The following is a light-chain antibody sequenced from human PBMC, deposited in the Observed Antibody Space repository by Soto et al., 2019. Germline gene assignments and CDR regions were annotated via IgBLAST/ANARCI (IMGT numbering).Light chain of an antibody. CDR1: SSDVGGYKF. Sequence: QPVLTQPASVSGSPGQSITISCTGTSSDVGGYKFVSWYQHHPGKAPKLMIYEVNNRPSGVSDRFSGSKSGNTASLTISGLQPEDEADYYCLSYTSANTRVFGGGTQLTVL. CDR3: LSYTSANTRV. CDR2: EVN. V-gene: IGLV2-14*01. J-gene: IGLJ3*02.